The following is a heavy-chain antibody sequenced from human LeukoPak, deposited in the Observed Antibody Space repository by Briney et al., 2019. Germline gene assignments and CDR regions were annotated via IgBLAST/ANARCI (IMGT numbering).Heavy chain of an antibody. CDR3: GRGVYNSAGFWAFDI. V-gene: IGHV3-53*01. J-gene: IGHJ3*02. CDR2: IHVGRNS. Sequence: QPAGSLRLSCAASGLSLSPNYMTWVPQAPLKGLHWVSLIHVGRNSICPDSVKGRFTISRDNSKNTVYIQMNSLRADDTAVYYCGRGVYNSAGFWAFDICGKGTMVNVSA. D-gene: IGHD2/OR15-2a*01. CDR1: GLSLSPNY.